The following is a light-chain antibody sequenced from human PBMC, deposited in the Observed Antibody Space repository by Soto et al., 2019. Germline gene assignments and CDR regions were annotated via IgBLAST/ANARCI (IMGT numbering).Light chain of an antibody. CDR3: HQYGISPPT. Sequence: EVVLTQSPGTLSLSPGERATLSCRASQSGSGSDLAWYQQKPGQAPWLLISGVSNRATGTPDRFSGSGSGTDFTLTISSLEPEDFAVFYCHQYGISPPTFGPGTKVEI. CDR2: GVS. CDR1: QSGSGSD. J-gene: IGKJ1*01. V-gene: IGKV3-20*01.